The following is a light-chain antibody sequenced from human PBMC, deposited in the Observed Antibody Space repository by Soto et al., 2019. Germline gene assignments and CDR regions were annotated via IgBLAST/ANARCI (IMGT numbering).Light chain of an antibody. CDR2: GAS. CDR3: QQYGSSPLS. V-gene: IGKV3-20*01. Sequence: EIVLTQSPGTLSLSPGERATLSCRASQNISSNYLAWNQHKPGQAPRLLIYGASSRATGIPERFSGSGSGTDLTLTVSRLEPENFAVYFCQQYGSSPLSFGQGTKVEI. J-gene: IGKJ1*01. CDR1: QNISSNY.